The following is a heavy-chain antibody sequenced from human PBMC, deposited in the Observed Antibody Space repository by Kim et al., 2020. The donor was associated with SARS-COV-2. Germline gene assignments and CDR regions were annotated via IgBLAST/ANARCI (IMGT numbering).Heavy chain of an antibody. Sequence: SQKSESHSAKGRFTIARDNSKTTLYLQMNSRRAEDTAVYYCAKMGTTSDYWGQGTLVTVSS. J-gene: IGHJ4*02. CDR3: AKMGTTSDY. D-gene: IGHD4-4*01. CDR2: SQK. V-gene: IGHV3-33*06.